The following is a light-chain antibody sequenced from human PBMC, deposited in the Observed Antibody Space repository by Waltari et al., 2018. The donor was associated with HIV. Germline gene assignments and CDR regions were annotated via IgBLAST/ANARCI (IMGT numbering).Light chain of an antibody. CDR2: DAS. V-gene: IGKV3-15*01. Sequence: EILMTQSPATLSVSPGERATLSCRASQSIRSNLAWYQQKPGQAPRLLLYDASTRATGIPASFSGSVSGTEFTLTITSLQSEDFAVYYCQQYNNWPPITFGQGTRLEIK. CDR1: QSIRSN. CDR3: QQYNNWPPIT. J-gene: IGKJ5*01.